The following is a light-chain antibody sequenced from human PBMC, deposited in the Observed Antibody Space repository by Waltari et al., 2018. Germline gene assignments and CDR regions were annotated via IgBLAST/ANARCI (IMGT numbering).Light chain of an antibody. Sequence: CYQQRPGNGPQLNIYALRTRPAGVSHRVSGSKSDAMVSLTISGRQPEEEAEYFCTSYAGSGKAVFGGGTKVTVL. J-gene: IGLJ2*01. CDR3: TSYAGSGKAV. CDR2: ALR. V-gene: IGLV2-23*02.